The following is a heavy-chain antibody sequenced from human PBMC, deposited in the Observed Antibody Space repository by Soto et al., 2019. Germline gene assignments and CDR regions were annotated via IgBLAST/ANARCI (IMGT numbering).Heavy chain of an antibody. Sequence: PGGSLRLSCAASGFTFSSYGMHWVRQAPGKGLEWVAVISYDGSNKYYADSVKGRFTISRDNSKNTLYLQMNSLRAEDTAVYYCAKDFWEGGTSDNWFDPWGQGTLVTVSS. J-gene: IGHJ5*02. D-gene: IGHD1-26*01. V-gene: IGHV3-30*18. CDR2: ISYDGSNK. CDR3: AKDFWEGGTSDNWFDP. CDR1: GFTFSSYG.